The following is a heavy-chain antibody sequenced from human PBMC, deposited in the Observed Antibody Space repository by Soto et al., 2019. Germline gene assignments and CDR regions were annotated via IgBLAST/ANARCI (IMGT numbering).Heavy chain of an antibody. CDR1: GFTFSDYY. D-gene: IGHD2-15*01. Sequence: RGESLKISCAASGFTFSDYYMSWIRQAPGKGLEWVSYISSSGSTIYYADSVKGRFTISRDNAKNSLYLQMNSLRAEDTAVYYCARGGIAHCSGGSCPNYYYYGMDVWGQGTTVTVSS. V-gene: IGHV3-11*01. CDR2: ISSSGSTI. CDR3: ARGGIAHCSGGSCPNYYYYGMDV. J-gene: IGHJ6*02.